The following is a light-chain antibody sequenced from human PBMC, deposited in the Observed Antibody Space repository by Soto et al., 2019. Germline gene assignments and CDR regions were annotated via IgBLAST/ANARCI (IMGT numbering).Light chain of an antibody. CDR3: QQYNNWLGT. CDR1: QSGSTN. CDR2: GAS. V-gene: IGKV3-15*01. J-gene: IGKJ1*01. Sequence: EIVMTQSPATLSVSPGERATLSCRASQSGSTNLAWYQQTPGQAPRLLIFGASARATGIPARFSGSGSGTEFTLTISSLQSEDFAVYYCQQYNNWLGTFGQGTKVEIK.